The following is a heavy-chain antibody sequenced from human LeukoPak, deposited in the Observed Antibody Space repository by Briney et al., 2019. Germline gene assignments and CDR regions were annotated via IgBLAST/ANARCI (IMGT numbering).Heavy chain of an antibody. CDR3: ARAGKLYCTNGVCYTSYYYGMDV. CDR1: GFTFSTYA. CDR2: ISNDAAKK. Sequence: GGSLRLSCAASGFTFSTYAMHWVRQAPGKGLEWVAVISNDAAKKYYADSVKGRFTISRDNSKNTLYLQMNSLRAEDTAVYYCARAGKLYCTNGVCYTSYYYGMDVWGQGTTVTVSS. D-gene: IGHD2-8*01. J-gene: IGHJ6*02. V-gene: IGHV3-30*03.